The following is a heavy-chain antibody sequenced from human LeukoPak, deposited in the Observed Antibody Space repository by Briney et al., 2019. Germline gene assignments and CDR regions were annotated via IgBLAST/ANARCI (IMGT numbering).Heavy chain of an antibody. D-gene: IGHD2/OR15-2a*01. J-gene: IGHJ3*02. Sequence: GGSLRLSCAASGFTFSSYAMSWVRQAPGEGLEWVSFISTSSSYIYYAASVKGRFTISRDNAKNSLYLQMSSLSAEDTAVYYCARDAIESRNGAFDIWGQGTMVTVSS. V-gene: IGHV3-21*01. CDR3: ARDAIESRNGAFDI. CDR2: ISTSSSYI. CDR1: GFTFSSYA.